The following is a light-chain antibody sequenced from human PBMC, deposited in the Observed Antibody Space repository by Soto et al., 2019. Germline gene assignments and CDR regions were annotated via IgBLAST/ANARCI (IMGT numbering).Light chain of an antibody. J-gene: IGLJ3*02. V-gene: IGLV2-14*01. CDR3: SSYTTSGPWV. Sequence: QSALTQPASVSGSPGQSITISCTGSNSDIGGHNYVSWYQQHPGKVPKLMIFAVTNRPSGVSTRFSGSKSGNTASLTISGLQDEDEDDYYCSSYTTSGPWVFGGGTKLTVL. CDR1: NSDIGGHNY. CDR2: AVT.